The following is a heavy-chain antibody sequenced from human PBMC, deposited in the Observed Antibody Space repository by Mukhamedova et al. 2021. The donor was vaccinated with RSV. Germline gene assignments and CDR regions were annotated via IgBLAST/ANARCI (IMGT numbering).Heavy chain of an antibody. Sequence: GLEWVAVISYDGSNKYYADSVKGRFTISRDNSKNTLYLQMNSLRAEDTAVYYCARVEGGFLAYCVGDCYSGDYWGQGTLVTVSS. D-gene: IGHD2-21*02. J-gene: IGHJ4*02. CDR3: ARVEGGFLAYCVGDCYSGDY. V-gene: IGHV3-30*04. CDR2: ISYDGSNK.